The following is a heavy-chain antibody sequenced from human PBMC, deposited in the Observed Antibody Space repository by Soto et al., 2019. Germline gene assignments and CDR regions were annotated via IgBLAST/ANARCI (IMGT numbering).Heavy chain of an antibody. CDR2: FDPEDGET. D-gene: IGHD1-1*01. CDR3: ATPPPGGNYKYYFDY. CDR1: GYTLTELS. J-gene: IGHJ4*02. V-gene: IGHV1-24*01. Sequence: GASVKVSCKVSGYTLTELSMHWVRQAPGKGLEWMGGFDPEDGETIYAQKFQGRVTMTEDTSTDTAYMELSSLRSEDTAVYYCATPPPGGNYKYYFDYWGQGTLVTVSS.